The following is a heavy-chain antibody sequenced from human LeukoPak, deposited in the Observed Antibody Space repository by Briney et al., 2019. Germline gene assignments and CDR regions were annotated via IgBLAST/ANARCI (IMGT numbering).Heavy chain of an antibody. D-gene: IGHD3-22*01. CDR3: ARGPYYYDSSGYLGSSYYYYYMDV. V-gene: IGHV1-69*06. CDR1: GGTFSSYA. J-gene: IGHJ6*03. CDR2: TIPIFGTA. Sequence: SVKVSCKASGGTFSSYAISWVRQAPGQGLEWMGGTIPIFGTANYAQKFQGRVTITADKSTSTAYMELSSLRSEDTAVYYCARGPYYYDSSGYLGSSYYYYYMDVWGKGTTVTVSS.